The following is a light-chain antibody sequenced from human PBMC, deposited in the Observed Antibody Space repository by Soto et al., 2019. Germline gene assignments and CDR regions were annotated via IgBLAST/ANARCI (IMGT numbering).Light chain of an antibody. CDR1: QTISGY. CDR3: HQTYTTPHT. J-gene: IGKJ2*01. Sequence: DIRMTQSPSSLFASVGDRVTITCRASQTISGYLNWYQQKLGKAPKLLIYAASNLQRGVPSRFSGSGSGTDYTLTIGSLQPEDFATYYCHQTYTTPHTFGQGTKLEMK. V-gene: IGKV1-39*01. CDR2: AAS.